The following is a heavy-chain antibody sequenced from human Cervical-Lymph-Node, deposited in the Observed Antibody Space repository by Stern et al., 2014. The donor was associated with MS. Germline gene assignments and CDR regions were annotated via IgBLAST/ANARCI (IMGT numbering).Heavy chain of an antibody. J-gene: IGHJ4*02. CDR3: TKAWDS. CDR1: GYTFTSDD. V-gene: IGHV1-8*01. Sequence: VHLVESGAEVKKPGASVKVSCKTSGYTFTSDDINWVRQASGQGLEWLGWMNPGGGDTGYAQKFQGRHTITRDTSISTAYMELTTLRAEDTAVYYCTKAWDSWGQGTLVIVSS. CDR2: MNPGGGDT.